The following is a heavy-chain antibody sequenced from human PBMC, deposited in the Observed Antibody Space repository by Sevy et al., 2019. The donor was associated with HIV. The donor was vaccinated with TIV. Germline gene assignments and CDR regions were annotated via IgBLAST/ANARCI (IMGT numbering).Heavy chain of an antibody. J-gene: IGHJ4*02. Sequence: ASVKVSCKTSGYTFIGYYMHWVRQAPGQGLEWMGWINPNGGGTNYAQKFQGRVTMTSDTSIGTAYMELSGLRSDDTAIYCCARDHMYYYDTTAYYAGTDYWGQGTLVTVSS. CDR1: GYTFIGYY. D-gene: IGHD3-22*01. CDR2: INPNGGGT. CDR3: ARDHMYYYDTTAYYAGTDY. V-gene: IGHV1-2*02.